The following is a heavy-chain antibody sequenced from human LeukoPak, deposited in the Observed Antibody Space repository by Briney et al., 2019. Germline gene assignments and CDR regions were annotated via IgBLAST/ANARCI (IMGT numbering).Heavy chain of an antibody. CDR3: VKERRSTLLWLGELAH. CDR1: GFTFNTYG. D-gene: IGHD3-10*01. J-gene: IGHJ4*02. V-gene: IGHV3-30*18. Sequence: GGSLRLSCAASGFTFNTYGMHWVRQAPGKGLEWVAVLSSDGTRTYHGASVKGRFSISRDNSKNTLYLQMDRLRPDDTAVYYCVKERRSTLLWLGELAHWGQGALVTVSS. CDR2: LSSDGTRT.